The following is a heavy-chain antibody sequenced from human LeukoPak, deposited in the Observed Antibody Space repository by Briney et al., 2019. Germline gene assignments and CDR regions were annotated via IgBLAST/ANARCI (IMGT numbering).Heavy chain of an antibody. CDR2: ISAYNGNT. CDR3: ARDRLRFLEWSREFDP. D-gene: IGHD3-3*01. CDR1: GYTFTSYG. J-gene: IGHJ5*02. Sequence: SVKVSCKASGYTFTSYGISWVRQAPGQGLEWMGWISAYNGNTNYAQKLQGRVTMTTDTSTSTAYMELRSLRSDDTAVYYCARDRLRFLEWSREFDPWGQGTLVTVSS. V-gene: IGHV1-18*01.